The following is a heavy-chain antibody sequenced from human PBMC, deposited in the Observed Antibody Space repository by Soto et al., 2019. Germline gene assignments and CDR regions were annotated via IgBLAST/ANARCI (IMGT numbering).Heavy chain of an antibody. CDR2: IIPIFGTA. J-gene: IGHJ5*02. CDR3: ARGLECRGYCLDKPTWFAP. Sequence: GASVKVSCKASGGTFSSYAISWVRQAPGQGREWMGGIIPIFGTANYAQKFQGRVTITADKSTSTVYMELSSLRSDDTAVYFCARGLECRGYCLDKPTWFAPWGQGTLVTVSS. D-gene: IGHD2-15*01. CDR1: GGTFSSYA. V-gene: IGHV1-69*06.